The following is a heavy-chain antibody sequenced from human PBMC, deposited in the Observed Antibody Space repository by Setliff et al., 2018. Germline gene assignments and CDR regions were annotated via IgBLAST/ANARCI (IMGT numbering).Heavy chain of an antibody. CDR3: ARVIGGLRSHLASLDY. D-gene: IGHD4-17*01. CDR1: GGTFSSYA. CDR2: IIPIFGTA. Sequence: GASVKVSCKASGGTFSSYAISWVRQAPGQGLEWMGGIIPIFGTANYAQKFQGRVTITTDESTSTAYMELSSLRSDDTAVYYCARVIGGLRSHLASLDYWGQGTLVTVSS. V-gene: IGHV1-69*05. J-gene: IGHJ4*02.